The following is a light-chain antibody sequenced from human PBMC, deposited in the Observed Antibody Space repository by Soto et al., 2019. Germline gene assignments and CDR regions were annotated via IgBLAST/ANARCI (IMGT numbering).Light chain of an antibody. CDR2: EGS. CDR1: SSDVGSYNF. Sequence: QSALTQPAAVSGSPGQSITISCTGTSSDVGSYNFVSWYQQHPGKAPKLMIYEGSKRHSGVSNRFSGSKSGNTASLTIAGLQAEDEADYYCCSYAGSSTWVFGVGTKVTVL. V-gene: IGLV2-23*01. CDR3: CSYAGSSTWV. J-gene: IGLJ3*02.